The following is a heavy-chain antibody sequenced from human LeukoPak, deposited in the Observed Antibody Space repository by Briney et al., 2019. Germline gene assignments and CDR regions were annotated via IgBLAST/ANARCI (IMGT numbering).Heavy chain of an antibody. J-gene: IGHJ3*02. CDR2: ISWRGTTI. CDR1: GFTFSSYE. Sequence: GGSLRLSCAASGFTFSSYEMNWVRQAPGKGLEWVSYISWRGTTIYYADSVKGRFTLSRDNAKNSLYLKMNSLRVEDTAVYYCARGRSGGLVDAFDIWGQGTMVTVSS. D-gene: IGHD3-16*01. CDR3: ARGRSGGLVDAFDI. V-gene: IGHV3-48*03.